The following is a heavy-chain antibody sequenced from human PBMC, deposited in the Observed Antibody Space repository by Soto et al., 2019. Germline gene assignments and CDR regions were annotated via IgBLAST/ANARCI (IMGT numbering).Heavy chain of an antibody. V-gene: IGHV3-23*01. CDR1: GFTFSSYA. J-gene: IGHJ3*02. CDR2: ISGSGGST. CDR3: ARACSKSIAVAGRGLKAAFDI. Sequence: SGGSLRLSCAASGFTFSSYAMSWVRQAPGKGLEWVSAISGSGGSTYYADSVKGRFTISRDNSKNTLYLQMNSLRAEDTAVYYCARACSKSIAVAGRGLKAAFDIWGQGTMVTVSS. D-gene: IGHD6-19*01.